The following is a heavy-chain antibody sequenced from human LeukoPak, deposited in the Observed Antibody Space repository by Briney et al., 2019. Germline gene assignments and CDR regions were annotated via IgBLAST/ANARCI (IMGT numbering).Heavy chain of an antibody. CDR2: SNPNSGGT. CDR1: GYTVTGYY. D-gene: IGHD2-2*02. Sequence: ASVKVSCKASGYTVTGYYMHWLRQAPGQGLEWMGRSNPNSGGTNYAQKFQGRVTMTRDTSISTAYMELSRLRSDDTAVYYCARGEVHVVVLAAISCDYWGQGTLVTVSS. V-gene: IGHV1-2*06. J-gene: IGHJ4*02. CDR3: ARGEVHVVVLAAISCDY.